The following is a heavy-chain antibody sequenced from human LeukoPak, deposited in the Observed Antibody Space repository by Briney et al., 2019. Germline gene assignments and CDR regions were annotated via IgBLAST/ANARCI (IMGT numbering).Heavy chain of an antibody. CDR2: IIPIFGTA. J-gene: IGHJ3*02. CDR3: AREKRKTYYYDSSGFDAFDI. V-gene: IGHV1-69*05. CDR1: GDTFSSYA. D-gene: IGHD3-22*01. Sequence: SVKVSCKASGDTFSSYAISWARQAPGQGLEWMGRIIPIFGTANYAQKFQGRVTITTDESTSTAYMELSSLRSEDTAVYYCAREKRKTYYYDSSGFDAFDIWGQGTMVTVSS.